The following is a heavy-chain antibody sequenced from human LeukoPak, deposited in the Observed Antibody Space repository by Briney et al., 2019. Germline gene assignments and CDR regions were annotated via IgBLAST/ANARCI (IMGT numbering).Heavy chain of an antibody. CDR2: INHSGST. D-gene: IGHD3-9*01. Sequence: PSETLSLTCAVYGGSFSGYYWSWIRQPPGKGLEWIGEINHSGSTNYNPSLKSRVTISVDTSKNQFSLKLSSVTAADTAVYYCARGVLRYFDWLLPVDYWGQGTLVTVSS. CDR3: ARGVLRYFDWLLPVDY. J-gene: IGHJ4*02. V-gene: IGHV4-34*01. CDR1: GGSFSGYY.